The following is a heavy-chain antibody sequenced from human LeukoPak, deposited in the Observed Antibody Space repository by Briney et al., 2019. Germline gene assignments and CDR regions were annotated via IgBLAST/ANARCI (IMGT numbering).Heavy chain of an antibody. CDR2: IYQSGGS. J-gene: IGHJ3*02. D-gene: IGHD3-22*01. Sequence: PSETLSLTCTISGASITTSGFYWSWIRQPPGKGLEWVGYIYQSGGSFYNPSLKSRVTISIDRPKNQFSLKLSSVTAADTAVYYCARGRAPSRWLFILNAFDIWGQGTMVTVSS. V-gene: IGHV4-30-2*01. CDR3: ARGRAPSRWLFILNAFDI. CDR1: GASITTSGFY.